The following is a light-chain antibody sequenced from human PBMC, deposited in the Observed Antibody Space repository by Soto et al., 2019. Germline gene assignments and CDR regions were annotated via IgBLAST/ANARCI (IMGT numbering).Light chain of an antibody. CDR3: QKHNSAPTWT. Sequence: DIQMTQSPSSLSASVGDRVTITCRASQGISNYLAWYQQKPGKVPKLLIYAASTLQSGVPSRFSGSGSGTDCTLTISSLQPEDVATFYCQKHNSAPTWTFGQGTKVEIK. CDR1: QGISNY. CDR2: AAS. V-gene: IGKV1-27*01. J-gene: IGKJ1*01.